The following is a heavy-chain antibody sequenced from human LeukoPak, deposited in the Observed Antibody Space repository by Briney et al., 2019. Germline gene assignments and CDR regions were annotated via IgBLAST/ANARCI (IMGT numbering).Heavy chain of an antibody. CDR2: ISAYNGNT. Sequence: ASVKVSCKASGYTFTSYGISWVRQAPGQGLERMGWISAYNGNTNYAQKLQGRVTMTTDTSTSTAYMELRSLRSDDTAVYYCARDVGGYSYEPGDLWGRGTLVTVSS. CDR3: ARDVGGYSYEPGDL. J-gene: IGHJ2*01. CDR1: GYTFTSYG. D-gene: IGHD5-18*01. V-gene: IGHV1-18*04.